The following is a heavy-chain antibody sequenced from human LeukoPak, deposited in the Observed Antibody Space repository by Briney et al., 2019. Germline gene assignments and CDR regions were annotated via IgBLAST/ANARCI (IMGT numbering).Heavy chain of an antibody. J-gene: IGHJ4*02. D-gene: IGHD3-22*01. V-gene: IGHV1-2*02. CDR3: ASPAEYYYDSSGRFDY. CDR2: INPNSGGT. CDR1: GYTFTGYY. Sequence: ASVKVSCKASGYTFTGYYMHWVRQAPGQGLEWMGWINPNSGGTNYAQKFQGRVTMTRDTSISTAYMELSRPRSDDTAVYYCASPAEYYYDSSGRFDYWGQGTLVTVSS.